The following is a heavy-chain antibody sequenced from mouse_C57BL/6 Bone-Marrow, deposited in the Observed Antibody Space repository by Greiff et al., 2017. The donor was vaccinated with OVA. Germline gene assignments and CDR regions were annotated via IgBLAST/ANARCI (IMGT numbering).Heavy chain of an antibody. Sequence: QVQLKESGAELARPGASVKMSCKASGYTFTSYTMHWVKQRPGQGLEWIGYINPSSGYTKYNQKFKDKATLTADKSSSTAYMQLSSLTSEDSAVYYCARSGYDDLFDYWGQGTTLTVSS. CDR2: INPSSGYT. V-gene: IGHV1-4*01. CDR3: ARSGYDDLFDY. D-gene: IGHD2-14*01. J-gene: IGHJ2*01. CDR1: GYTFTSYT.